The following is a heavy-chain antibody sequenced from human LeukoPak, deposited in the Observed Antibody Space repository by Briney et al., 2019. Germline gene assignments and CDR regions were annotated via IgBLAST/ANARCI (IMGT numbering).Heavy chain of an antibody. V-gene: IGHV1-8*03. Sequence: ASVKVSCKASGYTFTSYDINWVRQATGRGLEWMGWMNPNSGNTGYAQKFQGRVTITRNTSISTAYMELSSLRSEDTAVYYCARAPAPTGGADYWGQGTLVTVSS. J-gene: IGHJ4*02. CDR1: GYTFTSYD. D-gene: IGHD3-16*01. CDR2: MNPNSGNT. CDR3: ARAPAPTGGADY.